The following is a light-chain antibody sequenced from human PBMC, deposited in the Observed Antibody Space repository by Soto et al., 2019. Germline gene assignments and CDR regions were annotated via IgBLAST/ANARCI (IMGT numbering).Light chain of an antibody. J-gene: IGLJ2*01. CDR2: DVT. Sequence: QSALTQPRSVSGTSGQSGTISCTGTSSHVGGYDYVSRYQPYPGKAPKVMIYDVTKRPSGVPDRFSGSKSGNTASLTISGLQAEDEADYSCCSYAGTYTHVVFGGGTKLTVL. CDR1: SSHVGGYDY. V-gene: IGLV2-11*01. CDR3: CSYAGTYTHVV.